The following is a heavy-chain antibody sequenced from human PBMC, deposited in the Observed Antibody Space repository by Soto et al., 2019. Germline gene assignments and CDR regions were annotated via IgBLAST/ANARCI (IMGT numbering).Heavy chain of an antibody. CDR1: GFTFSRYT. V-gene: IGHV3-21*01. CDR3: TSDESASWNSGSFDTYFDY. J-gene: IGHJ4*02. Sequence: EVQLVESGGGLVKPGGSLRLSCAASGFTFSRYTMNWVRQAPGKGLEWVSSISSTSTYIYYADSVQGRFTISRDSAKNSLYLQMNSLRAEDTALYFCTSDESASWNSGSFDTYFDYWGQGILVTVSS. D-gene: IGHD3-10*01. CDR2: ISSTSTYI.